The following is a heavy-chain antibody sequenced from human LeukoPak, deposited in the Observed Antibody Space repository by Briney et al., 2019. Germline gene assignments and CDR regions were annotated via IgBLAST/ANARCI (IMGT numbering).Heavy chain of an antibody. J-gene: IGHJ4*02. CDR2: IYYTGST. CDR3: ARGPPLYYYDSSGYD. Sequence: SETLSLTCTVSGGSVSSGTYYWSWIRQPPGKGLEWIGDIYYTGSTNYNPSLKSRVTISVDTSKNQFSLKLSSVTAADTAVYYCARGPPLYYYDSSGYDWGQETLVTVSS. CDR1: GGSVSSGTYY. V-gene: IGHV4-61*01. D-gene: IGHD3-22*01.